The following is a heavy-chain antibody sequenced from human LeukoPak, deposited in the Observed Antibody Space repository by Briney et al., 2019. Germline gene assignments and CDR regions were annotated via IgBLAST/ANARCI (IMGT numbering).Heavy chain of an antibody. CDR2: INPSGGST. CDR1: GYTFTSYY. CDR3: ARGTSVVLRFLEWLSTSGAFDY. J-gene: IGHJ4*02. V-gene: IGHV1-46*01. Sequence: ASVKVSCKASGYTFTSYYMHWVRQAPGQGLEWMGIINPSGGSTSYAQKFQGRVTMTRDTSTSTVYMELRRLRSEDPAVYYCARGTSVVLRFLEWLSTSGAFDYWGQGTLVTVSS. D-gene: IGHD3-3*01.